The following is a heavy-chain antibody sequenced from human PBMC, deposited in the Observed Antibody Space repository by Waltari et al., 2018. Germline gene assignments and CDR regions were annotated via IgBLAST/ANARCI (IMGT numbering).Heavy chain of an antibody. CDR2: IYYSGSP. CDR3: ARAYDFWSGSANFDY. CDR1: GGSISSYY. J-gene: IGHJ4*02. D-gene: IGHD3-3*01. V-gene: IGHV4-59*01. Sequence: QVQLQESGPGLVKPSETLSLTCTVSGGSISSYYWSWIRQPPGKGLEWIGYIYYSGSPNYNPSLKSRVTISVDTSKNQFSLKLSSVTAADTAVYYCARAYDFWSGSANFDYWGQGTLVTVSS.